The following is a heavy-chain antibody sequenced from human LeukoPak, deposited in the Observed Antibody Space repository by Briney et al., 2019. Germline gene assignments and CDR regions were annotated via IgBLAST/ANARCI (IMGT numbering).Heavy chain of an antibody. CDR2: ISDDGNNK. D-gene: IGHD2-8*01. Sequence: GGSLRLSCAASGFTFSSYSMHWVRQAPGKGLEGVAVISDDGNNKYYADSVKGRFTISRDNSKNTLFLQVSSLRPEDTAVYYCATNLIRVPDYWGQGTLVTVSS. V-gene: IGHV3-30-3*01. CDR1: GFTFSSYS. CDR3: ATNLIRVPDY. J-gene: IGHJ4*02.